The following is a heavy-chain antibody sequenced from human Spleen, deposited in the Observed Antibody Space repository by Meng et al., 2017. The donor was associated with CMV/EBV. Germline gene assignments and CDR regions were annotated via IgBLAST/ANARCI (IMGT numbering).Heavy chain of an antibody. D-gene: IGHD2-2*01. CDR3: ARRPRYCTSTSCYSYFQH. V-gene: IGHV1-69*05. CDR1: TFSSYA. J-gene: IGHJ1*01. Sequence: TFSSYAISWVRQAPGQGLEWMGGIIPIFGTANYAQKFQGRVTITTDESTSTAYMELSSLRSEDTAVYYCARRPRYCTSTSCYSYFQHWGQGTLVTVSS. CDR2: IIPIFGTA.